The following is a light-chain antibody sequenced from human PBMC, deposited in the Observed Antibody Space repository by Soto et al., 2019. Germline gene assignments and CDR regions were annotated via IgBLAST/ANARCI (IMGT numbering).Light chain of an antibody. CDR2: EVS. V-gene: IGLV2-14*01. CDR3: SSFSV. Sequence: QSVLTQPASVSGSPGQSITISCTGTSSDFGDYDYVSWYLQHPGKVPKLMIYEVSNRPSGVSNRFSGSKSGNTASLTISGLQAEDEADYYCSSFSVFGGGTKLTVL. J-gene: IGLJ2*01. CDR1: SSDFGDYDY.